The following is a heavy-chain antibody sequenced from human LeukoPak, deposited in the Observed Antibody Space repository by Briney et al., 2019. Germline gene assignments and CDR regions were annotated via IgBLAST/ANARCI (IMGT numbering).Heavy chain of an antibody. J-gene: IGHJ4*02. CDR3: ARENSGYSSGLYEDY. Sequence: PSETLSLPCAVYGASFSGYYWSWIRQPPGKGLEWIGEINHSGSTNYNPPLKSRVTISVDTSKNQFSLKLSSVTAADTAVYYCARENSGYSSGLYEDYWGQKTVDSVFS. V-gene: IGHV4-34*01. CDR1: GASFSGYY. CDR2: INHSGST. D-gene: IGHD6-19*01.